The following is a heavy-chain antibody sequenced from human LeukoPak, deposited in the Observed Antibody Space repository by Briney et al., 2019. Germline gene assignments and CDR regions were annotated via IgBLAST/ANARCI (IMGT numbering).Heavy chain of an antibody. J-gene: IGHJ5*02. D-gene: IGHD6-13*01. CDR3: ARRRQQLPWFDP. CDR1: GYTFTSYV. Sequence: ASVRVSCKASGYTFTSYVISGVRQAPGQGGEWMGSISAYTGNTNYAQHLQGRVPMTTDPSTSTAYLELRSLRSDDPAVYYCARRRQQLPWFDPWGQGTLATVSS. CDR2: ISAYTGNT. V-gene: IGHV1-18*01.